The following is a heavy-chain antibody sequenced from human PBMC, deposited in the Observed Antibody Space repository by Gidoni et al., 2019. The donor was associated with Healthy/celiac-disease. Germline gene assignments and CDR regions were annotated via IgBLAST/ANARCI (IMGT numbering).Heavy chain of an antibody. CDR2: ISYDGINK. CDR1: GFIFSSYA. CDR3: ARLGGEIDY. V-gene: IGHV3-30-3*01. D-gene: IGHD2-15*01. J-gene: IGHJ4*02. Sequence: VELVESGRGVVQPGRSLRLSWAATGFIFSSYAMHWCRQAPGKGVEWVAVISYDGINKYDADAVKGRFTISRDNSQNTLYLQMNSLRAEDTAVYYCARLGGEIDYWGQGTLVTVSS.